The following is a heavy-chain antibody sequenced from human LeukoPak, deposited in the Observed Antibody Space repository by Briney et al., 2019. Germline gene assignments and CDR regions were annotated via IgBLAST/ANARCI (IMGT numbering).Heavy chain of an antibody. Sequence: SETLSLTCTVSGDSITSLTYYWGWIRQPPGKGLEWIASIYYSGTTYYSRSLKSRVTISVNRSDNQFSLRLSSVTAADTAVYFCAGYSSGWSSGGGYWGQGTLVTVSS. J-gene: IGHJ4*02. CDR3: AGYSSGWSSGGGY. V-gene: IGHV4-39*01. D-gene: IGHD6-19*01. CDR1: GDSITSLTYY. CDR2: IYYSGTT.